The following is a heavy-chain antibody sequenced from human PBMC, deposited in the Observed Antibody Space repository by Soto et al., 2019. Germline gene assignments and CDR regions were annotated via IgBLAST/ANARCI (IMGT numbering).Heavy chain of an antibody. Sequence: QITLNESGPPVVRPTETLTLTCRFSGFSLTTSGVGVGWIRQSPGKAPEWLALIYWDDDKRYSASLKSRLTITKDTSKNQVVLTVSVLDPTDTATYYCAHRVLRTVFGLVTTTAIYFDSWGQGTPVAVSS. J-gene: IGHJ4*02. CDR3: AHRVLRTVFGLVTTTAIYFDS. D-gene: IGHD3-3*01. CDR1: GFSLTTSGVG. CDR2: IYWDDDK. V-gene: IGHV2-5*02.